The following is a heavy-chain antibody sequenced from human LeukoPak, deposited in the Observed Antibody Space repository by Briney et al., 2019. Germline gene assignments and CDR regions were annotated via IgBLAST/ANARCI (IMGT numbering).Heavy chain of an antibody. CDR3: AKDVVVALTAYFDY. CDR1: GFTFSSYA. Sequence: GGSLRLSCAASGFTFSSYAMSWVRQGPGKGLEWVSAISGSGGSTYYADSVKGRFTISRDNSKNTLYLQMNSLRAEDTAVYYCAKDVVVALTAYFDYWGQGTLVTVSS. D-gene: IGHD2-15*01. V-gene: IGHV3-23*01. CDR2: ISGSGGST. J-gene: IGHJ4*02.